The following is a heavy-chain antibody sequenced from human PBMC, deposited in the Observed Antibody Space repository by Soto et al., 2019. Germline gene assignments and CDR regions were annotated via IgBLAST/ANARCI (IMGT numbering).Heavy chain of an antibody. D-gene: IGHD2-15*01. CDR1: GYSFTSYW. Sequence: EVQLVQSGAEVKKPGESLKISCKGSGYSFTSYWIGWVRQMPGKGLEWMGNIYPGDSDTRYSPSFRGQVTISADKSISTAYLQWSSLKASDTAMYYCERRRYCSCSSGEDFDYWGQGTLVTVSS. CDR3: ERRRYCSCSSGEDFDY. CDR2: IYPGDSDT. J-gene: IGHJ4*02. V-gene: IGHV5-51*03.